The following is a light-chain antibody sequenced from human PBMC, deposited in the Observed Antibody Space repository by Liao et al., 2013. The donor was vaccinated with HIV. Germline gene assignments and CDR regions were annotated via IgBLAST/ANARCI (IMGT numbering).Light chain of an antibody. V-gene: IGLV3-1*01. CDR2: QDK. J-gene: IGLJ1*01. Sequence: SYELTQPPSVSVSPGQTASITCSGDKLNNKYVSWYQQKPGQSPILVMFQDKNRPSGIPERFSGSNSGNTATLTISGTQAMDEADYYCQAWDSSTALYVFGTGTKVTVL. CDR1: KLNNKY. CDR3: QAWDSSTALYV.